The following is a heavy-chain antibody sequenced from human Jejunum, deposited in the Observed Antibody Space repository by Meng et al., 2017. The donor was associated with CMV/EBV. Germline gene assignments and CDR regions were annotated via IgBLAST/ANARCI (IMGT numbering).Heavy chain of an antibody. J-gene: IGHJ4*02. Sequence: KVSCEASGNTFTGYYLHWVRQTPGRGLEWMGWINPNSGGTNYAQTFQGRVTMTRDTSISTAYMELSRLTSDDTAVYYCARDSSLSYWGQGTLVTVSS. CDR2: INPNSGGT. V-gene: IGHV1-2*02. CDR1: GNTFTGYY. CDR3: ARDSSLSY. D-gene: IGHD3-16*02.